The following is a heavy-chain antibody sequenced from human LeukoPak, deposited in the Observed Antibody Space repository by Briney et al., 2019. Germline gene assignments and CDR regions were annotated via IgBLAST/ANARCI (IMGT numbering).Heavy chain of an antibody. CDR3: ARRIPFDC. V-gene: IGHV3-48*01. CDR2: ISTSGGTI. J-gene: IGHJ4*02. CDR1: GFTFSSSS. Sequence: GGSLRLSCAASGFTFSSSSMNWVRQAPEKGLEWVSYISTSGGTIYYADSVKGRFTISRDNAMNSLYLQMDSLRAEDTAVYYCARRIPFDCWGQGTLVTVSS.